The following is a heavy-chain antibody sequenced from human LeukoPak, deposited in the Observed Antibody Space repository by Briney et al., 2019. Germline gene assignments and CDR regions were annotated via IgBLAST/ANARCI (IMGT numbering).Heavy chain of an antibody. CDR2: IWYGGSNK. V-gene: IGHV3-33*06. J-gene: IGHJ4*02. Sequence: GGSLRLSCAASGFTFSSYGMHWVRQAPGKGLEWVAVIWYGGSNKYYADSVKGRFTISRDNSKNTLYLQMNSLRAEDTAVYYCAKDHLPDSYYYDSSGNFDYWGQGTLVTVSS. CDR1: GFTFSSYG. D-gene: IGHD3-22*01. CDR3: AKDHLPDSYYYDSSGNFDY.